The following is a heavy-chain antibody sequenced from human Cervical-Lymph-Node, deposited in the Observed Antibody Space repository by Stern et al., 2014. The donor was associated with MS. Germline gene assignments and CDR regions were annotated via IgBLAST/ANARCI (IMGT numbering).Heavy chain of an antibody. J-gene: IGHJ6*02. Sequence: VQSGRSLRLSCAASGFTFSSYAMYWVRPAPGKGLEWVAVIAYHGSNEYYADSVKGRFTISRDNSKNTLYLQMNSLRAEDTAVYYCARDVVSRLFWGMDVWGQGTTVTVSS. D-gene: IGHD5-12*01. V-gene: IGHV3-30*04. CDR1: GFTFSSYA. CDR2: IAYHGSNE. CDR3: ARDVVSRLFWGMDV.